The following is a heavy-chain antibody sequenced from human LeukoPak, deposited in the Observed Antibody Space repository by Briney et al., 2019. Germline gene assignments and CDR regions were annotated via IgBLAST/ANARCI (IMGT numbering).Heavy chain of an antibody. V-gene: IGHV4-59*01. J-gene: IGHJ4*02. CDR3: ARGHEYGDYVMGY. D-gene: IGHD4-17*01. Sequence: SETLSLTCTVSGGSISSYYWSWIRQPPGNGLEWIGYIYYSGSTNYNPSLKSRVTISVDTSKNQFSLKLSSVTAADTAVYYCARGHEYGDYVMGYWGQGTLVTVSS. CDR2: IYYSGST. CDR1: GGSISSYY.